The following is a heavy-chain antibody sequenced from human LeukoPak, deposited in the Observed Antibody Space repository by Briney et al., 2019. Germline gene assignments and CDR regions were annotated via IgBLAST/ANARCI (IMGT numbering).Heavy chain of an antibody. CDR3: ARGYSGYDWRADAFDI. J-gene: IGHJ3*02. V-gene: IGHV3-21*01. D-gene: IGHD5-12*01. CDR2: ISSSSSYI. Sequence: GGSLRLSCAHSGFTFSSYSLYWVRQAPGKGLGWVSSISSSSSYIYYADSVKGRFTISRDNAKNSLYLQMNSLRAEDTAVYYCARGYSGYDWRADAFDIWGQGTMVTVSS. CDR1: GFTFSSYS.